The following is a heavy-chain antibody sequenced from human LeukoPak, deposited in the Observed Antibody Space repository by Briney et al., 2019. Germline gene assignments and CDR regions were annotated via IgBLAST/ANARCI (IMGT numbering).Heavy chain of an antibody. V-gene: IGHV4-61*01. CDR3: ARGRDGYIFDY. Sequence: SETLSLTCTVPGGSVSSGSYYWSWIRQPPGKGLEWIGYIYYSGSTNYNPSLKSRVTISVDTSKNQFSLKLSSVTAADTAVYYCARGRDGYIFDYWGQGTLVTVSS. J-gene: IGHJ4*02. D-gene: IGHD5-24*01. CDR1: GGSVSSGSYY. CDR2: IYYSGST.